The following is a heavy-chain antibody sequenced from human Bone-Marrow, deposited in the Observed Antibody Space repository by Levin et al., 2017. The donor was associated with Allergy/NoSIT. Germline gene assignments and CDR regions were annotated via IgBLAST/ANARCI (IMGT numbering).Heavy chain of an antibody. J-gene: IGHJ4*02. D-gene: IGHD3-22*01. V-gene: IGHV3-23*01. CDR3: AKAYTYYYDSSGYFHPAFRPFDY. Sequence: PGGSLRLSCAASGFTFSSYAMSWVRQAPGKGLEWVSAISGSGGSTYYADSVKGRFTISRDNSKNTLYLQMNSLRAEDTAVYYCAKAYTYYYDSSGYFHPAFRPFDYWGQGTLVTVSS. CDR1: GFTFSSYA. CDR2: ISGSGGST.